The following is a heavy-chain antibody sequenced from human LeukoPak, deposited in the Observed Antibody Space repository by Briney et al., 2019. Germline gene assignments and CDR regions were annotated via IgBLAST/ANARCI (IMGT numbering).Heavy chain of an antibody. CDR1: GGSFSAYY. D-gene: IGHD6-13*01. Sequence: SETLSLTCAVYGGSFSAYYWSWIRQPPGKVLEWIGEINHSGSTNYNPSLKSRVTMSVDTSKNQFSLKLTSVTAADTAVYYCARDVVAAAGTWDYWGQGTLVTVSS. CDR3: ARDVVAAAGTWDY. V-gene: IGHV4-34*10. CDR2: INHSGST. J-gene: IGHJ4*02.